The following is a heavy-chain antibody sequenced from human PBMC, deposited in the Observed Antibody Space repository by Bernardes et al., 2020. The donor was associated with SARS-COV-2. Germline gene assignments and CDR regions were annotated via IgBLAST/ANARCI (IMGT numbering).Heavy chain of an antibody. D-gene: IGHD3-9*01. V-gene: IGHV3-23*01. Sequence: GGSLRLSFAVSGFTFSTYAMSWVRQVPGKGLEWVSLISGNGVETYTAASVKGRFIISRDNSKNTLYVQMNSLRAEDTAIYYCARLYDILTGYFDFWGQGTLVTVSS. J-gene: IGHJ4*02. CDR1: GFTFSTYA. CDR2: ISGNGVET. CDR3: ARLYDILTGYFDF.